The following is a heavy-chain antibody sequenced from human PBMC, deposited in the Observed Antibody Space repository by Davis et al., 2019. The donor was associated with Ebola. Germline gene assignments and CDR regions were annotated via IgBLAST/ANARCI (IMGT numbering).Heavy chain of an antibody. CDR2: IKQDGSEK. D-gene: IGHD7-27*01. J-gene: IGHJ3*02. CDR1: GFTFSSYW. Sequence: PGGSLRLSCAASGFTFSSYWMSWVRQAPGKGLEWVANIKQDGSEKYYVDSVKGRFTISRDNSKNTLYLQMNSLRAEDTAVYYCARELWGGLGAFDIWGQGTMVTVSS. V-gene: IGHV3-7*01. CDR3: ARELWGGLGAFDI.